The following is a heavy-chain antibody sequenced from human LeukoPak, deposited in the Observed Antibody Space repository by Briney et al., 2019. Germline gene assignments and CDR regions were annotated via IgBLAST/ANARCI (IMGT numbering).Heavy chain of an antibody. CDR3: ARKRVVKHRGAFDI. Sequence: SETLSLTRAVYGGSFSGYYWSWIRQPPGKGLEWIGEINHSGSTNYNPSLKSRVTISVDTSKNQFSLKLSSVTAADTAVYYCARKRVVKHRGAFDIWGQGTMVTVSS. D-gene: IGHD3-22*01. J-gene: IGHJ3*02. CDR2: INHSGST. V-gene: IGHV4-34*01. CDR1: GGSFSGYY.